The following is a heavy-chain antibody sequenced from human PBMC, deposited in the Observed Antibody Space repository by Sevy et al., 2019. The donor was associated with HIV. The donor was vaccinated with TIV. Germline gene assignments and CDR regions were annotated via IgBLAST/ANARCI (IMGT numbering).Heavy chain of an antibody. V-gene: IGHV1-18*01. Sequence: ATVKVSCKASGYTLASSGTSWVRQAPGQGLEWVGWISAHNGYTNIAEKFQGRVTMTTDTSTSTVFMELRSLTSDDAAVYYCAKPLERVQNFYGMDVWGQGTEVTVSS. CDR1: GYTLASSG. CDR3: AKPLERVQNFYGMDV. CDR2: ISAHNGYT. J-gene: IGHJ6*02. D-gene: IGHD1-1*01.